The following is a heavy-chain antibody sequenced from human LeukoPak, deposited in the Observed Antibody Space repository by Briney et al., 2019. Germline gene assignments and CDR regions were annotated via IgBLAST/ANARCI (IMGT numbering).Heavy chain of an antibody. CDR3: AKDRSCTNDICHGDFDY. CDR2: ISGSGGST. CDR1: GFTFSSYA. J-gene: IGHJ4*02. V-gene: IGHV3-23*01. D-gene: IGHD2-8*01. Sequence: GGSLRLSCAASGFTFSSYAVSWVRQAPGKGLEWVSSISGSGGSTYSADSVEGRFTISRDNSKNTLYPQMNSLRAEDTALYYCAKDRSCTNDICHGDFDYWGQGTLVTVSS.